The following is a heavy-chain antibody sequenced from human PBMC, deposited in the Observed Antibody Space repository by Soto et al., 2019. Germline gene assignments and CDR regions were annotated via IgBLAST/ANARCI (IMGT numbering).Heavy chain of an antibody. Sequence: GGSLRLSCAASGFTFDDYTMHWVRQAPGKGLEWVSLISWDGGSTYYADSVKGRFTISRDNSKNSLYLQMNSLRTEDTALYYCAKDFEYYYDSSGYYYFDYWGQGTLVTVSS. CDR3: AKDFEYYYDSSGYYYFDY. J-gene: IGHJ4*02. D-gene: IGHD3-22*01. V-gene: IGHV3-43*01. CDR2: ISWDGGST. CDR1: GFTFDDYT.